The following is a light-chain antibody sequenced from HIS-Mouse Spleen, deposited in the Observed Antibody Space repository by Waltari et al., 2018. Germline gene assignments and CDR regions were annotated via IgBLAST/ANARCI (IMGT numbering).Light chain of an antibody. CDR2: EVS. CDR3: SSYTSSSSWV. J-gene: IGLJ3*02. CDR1: SSDGGGYNY. V-gene: IGLV2-14*01. Sequence: QSALTQPASGAGSPGQSITISCTGTSSDGGGYNYVSWYQQHPGKAPKLMIYEVSNRPSGVSNRFSGSKSGNTASLTISGLQAEDEADYYCSSYTSSSSWVFGGGTKLTVL.